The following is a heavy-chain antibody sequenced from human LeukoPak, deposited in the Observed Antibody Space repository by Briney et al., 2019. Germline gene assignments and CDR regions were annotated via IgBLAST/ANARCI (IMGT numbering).Heavy chain of an antibody. CDR3: TSQGSGYDSPIDY. D-gene: IGHD5-12*01. CDR1: GFTVSSNY. J-gene: IGHJ4*02. V-gene: IGHV3-21*01. CDR2: ISSSSSYI. Sequence: GGSLRLSCAASGFTVSSNYMSWVRQAPGKGLEWVSFISSSSSYIYYADPVKGRFTISRDNAKNSLFLQMNSLRVEDTALYYCTSQGSGYDSPIDYWGQGTLITVSS.